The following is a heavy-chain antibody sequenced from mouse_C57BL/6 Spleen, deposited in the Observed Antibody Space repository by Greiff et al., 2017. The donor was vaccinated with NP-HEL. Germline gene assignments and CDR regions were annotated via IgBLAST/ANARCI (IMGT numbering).Heavy chain of an antibody. CDR1: GYTFTSYW. D-gene: IGHD3-1*01. CDR3: TRRGRRAPFDY. Sequence: VQLQQSGTVLARPGASVKMSCKTSGYTFTSYWMHWVKQRPGQGLEWIGAIYPGNSDTSYNQKFKGKAKLTAVTSASTAYMELSSLTNEDSAVYYGTRRGRRAPFDYWGQGTTRTVSS. V-gene: IGHV1-5*01. CDR2: IYPGNSDT. J-gene: IGHJ2*01.